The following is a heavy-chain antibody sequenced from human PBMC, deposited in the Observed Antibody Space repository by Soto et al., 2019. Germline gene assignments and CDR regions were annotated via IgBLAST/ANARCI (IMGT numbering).Heavy chain of an antibody. Sequence: SLYLSCAATGCPFSIYALTWVRETSIVGLEWVSAINSYEHGPYYIDCVRGRFTISRDNSKNMVYLQMNDLRADVSGVYYCARGGVYGGDHYYTAMDVWGQGTTVTVYS. J-gene: IGHJ6*02. CDR1: GCPFSIYA. D-gene: IGHD3-3*01. V-gene: IGHV3-23*01. CDR3: ARGGVYGGDHYYTAMDV. CDR2: INSYEHGP.